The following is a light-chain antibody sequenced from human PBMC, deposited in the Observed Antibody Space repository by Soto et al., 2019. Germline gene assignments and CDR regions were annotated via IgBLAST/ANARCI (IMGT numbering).Light chain of an antibody. CDR1: QGISTY. V-gene: IGKV1-39*01. Sequence: DIQMTQSPSSLSASVGDRVTITCRASQGISTYLNWYQQRPGKAPKLLIYAASSLQSGVPSRVSGSGSETHFNLTISSLQPEDFATDSCQQSYSTTWTFGQGTKVEIK. CDR3: QQSYSTTWT. J-gene: IGKJ1*01. CDR2: AAS.